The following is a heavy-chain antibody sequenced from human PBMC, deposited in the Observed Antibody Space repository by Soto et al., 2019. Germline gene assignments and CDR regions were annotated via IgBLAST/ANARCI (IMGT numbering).Heavy chain of an antibody. D-gene: IGHD3-10*01. CDR1: GGSIRGYY. J-gene: IGHJ6*02. Sequence: QVQQQQWGAGLLKPSETLSLICGVYGGSIRGYYWSWIRQAPGKGLEWIGDINDNGGTNYNPSLKSRVTTSRDTSKKQVSLMVSSVTAADTAVYYCARGRYSYETIYYKFYYSALDVWGQGTTVTVSS. V-gene: IGHV4-34*01. CDR2: INDNGGT. CDR3: ARGRYSYETIYYKFYYSALDV.